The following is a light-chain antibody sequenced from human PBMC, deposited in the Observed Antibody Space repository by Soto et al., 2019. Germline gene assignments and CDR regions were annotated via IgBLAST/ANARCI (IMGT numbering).Light chain of an antibody. Sequence: EMVMTQSPATLSVSPGESATLSCRASQSVRSNLAWYQQRPGQPPRLLIYGPSTRATGIPARFSGSGSGTDFTLTISSLQSEDFAVYYCEQYDIWPLTFGGGTKVEIK. V-gene: IGKV3-15*01. CDR2: GPS. J-gene: IGKJ4*01. CDR1: QSVRSN. CDR3: EQYDIWPLT.